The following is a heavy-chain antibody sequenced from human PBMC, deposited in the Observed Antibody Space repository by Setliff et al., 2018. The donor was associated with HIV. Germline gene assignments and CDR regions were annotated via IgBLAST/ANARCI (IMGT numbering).Heavy chain of an antibody. D-gene: IGHD5-12*01. CDR2: TYPGDSDT. J-gene: IGHJ6*02. CDR3: ARRSGYDWGGAYYYGMDV. Sequence: PGESLKISCKGSGYSFTSYWIGWVRQMPGKGLEWMGITYPGDSDTRYSPSFQGQVNISADKSISTAYLQWSSLKASDTAMYYCARRSGYDWGGAYYYGMDVWGQGTTVTVSS. V-gene: IGHV5-51*01. CDR1: GYSFTSYW.